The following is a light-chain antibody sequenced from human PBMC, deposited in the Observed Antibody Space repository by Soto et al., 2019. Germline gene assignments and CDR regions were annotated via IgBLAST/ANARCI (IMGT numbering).Light chain of an antibody. V-gene: IGKV3-11*01. J-gene: IGKJ1*01. CDR3: QQRSNWRQT. CDR1: QTVANY. CDR2: ESS. Sequence: EIVLAQSPATLSLSPGERATLSCRASQTVANYLDWYQQKPGQAPRLLIYESSNRATGIAARFSGSGSGTDFALTISSLEPEDFAVYYCQQRSNWRQTFGQGTKVDIK.